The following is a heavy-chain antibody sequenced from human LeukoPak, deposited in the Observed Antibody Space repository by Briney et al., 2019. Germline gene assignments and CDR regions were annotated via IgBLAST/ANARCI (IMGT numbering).Heavy chain of an antibody. J-gene: IGHJ4*02. CDR1: GFTFSSYW. V-gene: IGHV3-74*01. CDR3: AKRGASSTSCYMFDY. D-gene: IGHD2-2*02. Sequence: GGSLRLSCAASGFTFSSYWMHWVRQAPGKGLVWVSRINSDGSSTSYADSVKGRFTISRDNSKNTLYLQMNSLRAEDTAVYYCAKRGASSTSCYMFDYWGQGTLVTVSS. CDR2: INSDGSST.